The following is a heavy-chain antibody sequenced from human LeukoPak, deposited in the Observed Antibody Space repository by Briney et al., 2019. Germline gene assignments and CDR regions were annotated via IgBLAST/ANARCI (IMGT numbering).Heavy chain of an antibody. D-gene: IGHD3-9*01. V-gene: IGHV3-23*01. Sequence: PGGSLRLSCAASGFNFTRSAMSWVRQAPGKGLEWVSAFSGGGDTYYADSVKGRFTISRDTSKNTLYLQMNSLSAEDTAVYYCAKEGLRYFDFDFWGQGTLVTVSS. J-gene: IGHJ4*02. CDR1: GFNFTRSA. CDR3: AKEGLRYFDFDF. CDR2: FSGGGDT.